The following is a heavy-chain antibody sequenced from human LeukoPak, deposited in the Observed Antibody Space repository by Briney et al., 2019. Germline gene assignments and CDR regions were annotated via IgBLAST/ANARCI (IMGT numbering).Heavy chain of an antibody. Sequence: SETLSLTCAVYGGSFSGYYWSWIRQPPGKGLEWIGEINHSGSTNYNPSLKSRVTISVDTSKNQFSLKLSSVTAADTAVYYCASLRGYYYVWGSYRTHWGQGTLVTVSS. D-gene: IGHD3-16*02. CDR1: GGSFSGYY. CDR3: ASLRGYYYVWGSYRTH. CDR2: INHSGST. V-gene: IGHV4-34*01. J-gene: IGHJ4*02.